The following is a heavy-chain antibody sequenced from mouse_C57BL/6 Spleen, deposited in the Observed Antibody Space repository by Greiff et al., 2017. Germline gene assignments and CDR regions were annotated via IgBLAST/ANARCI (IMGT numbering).Heavy chain of an antibody. V-gene: IGHV1-69*01. J-gene: IGHJ2*01. Sequence: QVQLQQPGAELVMPGASVKLSCKASGYTFTSYWMHWVKQRPGQGLEWIGEIDPSDSYTNYHQQFKGKSTLTVAKSSSTAYMQLRSLTSEDSAVYYCARVDYYGSSLYYFDYWGQGTTLTVSS. CDR2: IDPSDSYT. CDR1: GYTFTSYW. D-gene: IGHD1-1*01. CDR3: ARVDYYGSSLYYFDY.